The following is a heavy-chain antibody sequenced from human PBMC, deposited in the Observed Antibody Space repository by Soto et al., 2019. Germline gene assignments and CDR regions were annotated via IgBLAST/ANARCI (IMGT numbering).Heavy chain of an antibody. CDR2: IGTAGDT. CDR3: ARAQYCSSTSCYSLGMDV. J-gene: IGHJ6*02. CDR1: GFTFSSYD. D-gene: IGHD2-2*02. Sequence: GGSLRLSCAASGFTFSSYDMHWVRQATGKGLEWVSAIGTAGDTYYPGSVKGRFTISRENAKNSLYLQMNSLRAEDTAVYYCARAQYCSSTSCYSLGMDVWGQGTTVTVSS. V-gene: IGHV3-13*01.